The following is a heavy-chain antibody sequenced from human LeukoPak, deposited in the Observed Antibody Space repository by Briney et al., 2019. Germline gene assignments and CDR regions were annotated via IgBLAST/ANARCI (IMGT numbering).Heavy chain of an antibody. CDR3: AREAGRDAFDI. D-gene: IGHD1-14*01. CDR2: INPDGGNT. V-gene: IGHV1-46*01. CDR1: GYTFTNSY. J-gene: IGHJ3*02. Sequence: GASVKVSCKASGYTFTNSYIHWVRQAPGQVLEWMGLINPDGGNTNYAQNFQGRVTLTRDTSTSTVYMELSSLRSEDTAVYYCAREAGRDAFDIWGQGTMVTVSS.